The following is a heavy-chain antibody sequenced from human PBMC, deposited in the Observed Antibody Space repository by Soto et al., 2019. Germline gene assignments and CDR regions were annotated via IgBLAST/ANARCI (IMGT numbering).Heavy chain of an antibody. CDR2: ISSSSSYI. CDR3: ATRDYTFYYGMDV. V-gene: IGHV3-21*01. CDR1: GFTFSSYS. J-gene: IGHJ6*02. D-gene: IGHD4-4*01. Sequence: EVQLVESGGGLVKPGGSLRLSCAASGFTFSSYSMHWVRQAPGKGLEWVSSISSSSSYIYYADSVKGRFTISRDNAKNSLYLQMNSLRAEDTAVYYCATRDYTFYYGMDVWGQGTTVTVSS.